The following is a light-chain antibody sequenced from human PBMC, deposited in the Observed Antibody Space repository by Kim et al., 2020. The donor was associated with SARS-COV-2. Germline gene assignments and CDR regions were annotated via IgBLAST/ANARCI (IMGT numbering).Light chain of an antibody. Sequence: FSTGGTAPVSRGTRKVISNYLAWYKQKPGKAPRRLIYVAYTRATGIPDRFSGSGSGTDFTLTISSLEPEDFAVYYCQQYSNSPSTFGQGTRLEIK. CDR3: QQYSNSPST. V-gene: IGKV3-20*01. CDR1: KVISNY. J-gene: IGKJ5*01. CDR2: VAY.